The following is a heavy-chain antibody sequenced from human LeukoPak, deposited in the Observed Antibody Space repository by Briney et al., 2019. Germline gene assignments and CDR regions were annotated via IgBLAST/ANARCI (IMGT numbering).Heavy chain of an antibody. CDR2: ISSSSSYI. J-gene: IGHJ4*02. D-gene: IGHD4-17*01. Sequence: PGGSLRLSCAASGFTFSSYSMNWVRPAPGKGLEWVSSISSSSSYIYYADSVKGRFTISRDNAKNSLYLQMNSLRAEDTAVFYCATNDYGASDYWGEGTLVTVSS. CDR1: GFTFSSYS. CDR3: ATNDYGASDY. V-gene: IGHV3-21*01.